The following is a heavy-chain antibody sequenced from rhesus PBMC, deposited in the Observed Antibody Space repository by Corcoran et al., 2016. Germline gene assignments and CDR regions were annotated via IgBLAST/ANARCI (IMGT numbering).Heavy chain of an antibody. CDR2: ISIGGGT. CDR3: ARGLRGDYFDY. Sequence: VEQLVESGGGLVQPGASLRLSCAASEFTFSSYDMHWVRQAPGKGLEWVSAISIGGGTDYPDSVKGRFTISRDNAKNSVYLQMNSLRAEDTAVYYCARGLRGDYFDYWGQGVLVTVSS. J-gene: IGHJ4*01. CDR1: EFTFSSYD. D-gene: IGHD2-15*01. V-gene: IGHV3-132*01.